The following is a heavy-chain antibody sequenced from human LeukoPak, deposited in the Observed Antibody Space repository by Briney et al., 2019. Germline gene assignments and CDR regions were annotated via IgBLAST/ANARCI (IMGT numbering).Heavy chain of an antibody. CDR2: ISAYNGNT. D-gene: IGHD6-19*01. CDR3: ARAKDSSGWYHLPYYYYYMDV. J-gene: IGHJ6*03. Sequence: ASVKVSCKASGYTFTGYYMHWVRQAPGQGLEWMGWISAYNGNTNYAQKLQGRVTMTTDTSTSTAYMELRSLRSDDTAVYYCARAKDSSGWYHLPYYYYYMDVWGKGTTVTVSS. V-gene: IGHV1-18*04. CDR1: GYTFTGYY.